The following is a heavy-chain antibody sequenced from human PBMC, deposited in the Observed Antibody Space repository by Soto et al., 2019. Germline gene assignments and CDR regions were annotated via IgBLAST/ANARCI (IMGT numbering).Heavy chain of an antibody. CDR3: ARGRGDSSGHQSPVGY. V-gene: IGHV4-30-4*01. Sequence: SETLSLTCTVSGGSISSGDYYWSWIRQPPGKGLEWIGYIYYSGSTYYNPSLKSRVTISVDTSKNQFSLKLSSVTAADTAVYYCARGRGDSSGHQSPVGYWGQGTLVTVSS. J-gene: IGHJ4*02. CDR2: IYYSGST. D-gene: IGHD3-22*01. CDR1: GGSISSGDYY.